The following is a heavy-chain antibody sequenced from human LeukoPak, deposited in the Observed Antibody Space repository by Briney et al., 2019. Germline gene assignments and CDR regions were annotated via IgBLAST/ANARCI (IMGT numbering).Heavy chain of an antibody. CDR1: GGSISSNYYY. J-gene: IGHJ4*02. D-gene: IGHD2-15*01. CDR2: IYYSGHT. Sequence: SETQSLTCTVSGGSISSNYYYWGWIRQPPGKGLEWIGSIYYSGHTYYNPSLKSRVTISVDTSNNQFSLKLSSVTAADTAIYYCASEYCSGDSCEGGHFDYWGQGTLVTVSS. V-gene: IGHV4-39*07. CDR3: ASEYCSGDSCEGGHFDY.